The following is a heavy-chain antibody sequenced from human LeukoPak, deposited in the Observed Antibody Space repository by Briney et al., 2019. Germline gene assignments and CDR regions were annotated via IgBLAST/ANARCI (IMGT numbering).Heavy chain of an antibody. V-gene: IGHV5-51*01. CDR2: IYPGDSDT. Sequence: GESPKISCKGSGYSFTSYWIGWVRQMPGKGLEWMGIIYPGDSDTRYSPSFQGQVTISADKSISTAYLQWSSLKASDTAMYYCASTIDVSGSYYTFGFDYWGQGTLVTVSS. CDR3: ASTIDVSGSYYTFGFDY. D-gene: IGHD1-26*01. J-gene: IGHJ4*02. CDR1: GYSFTSYW.